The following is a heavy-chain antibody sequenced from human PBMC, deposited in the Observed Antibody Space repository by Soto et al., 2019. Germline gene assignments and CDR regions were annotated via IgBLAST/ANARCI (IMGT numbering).Heavy chain of an antibody. J-gene: IGHJ4*02. CDR3: ARNVGQIDY. D-gene: IGHD1-26*01. Sequence: GGSLRLSCAASGFTFSSYGMHWVRQAPGKGLGWVAVIWYDGSNKYYADSVRGRFTISRDNSKNTLYLQMNSLRAEDTAVYYCARNVGQIDYWGQGTLVTVSS. CDR1: GFTFSSYG. V-gene: IGHV3-33*01. CDR2: IWYDGSNK.